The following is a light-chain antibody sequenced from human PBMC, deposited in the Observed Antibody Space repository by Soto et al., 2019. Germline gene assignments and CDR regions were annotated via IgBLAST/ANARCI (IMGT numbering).Light chain of an antibody. CDR2: EVS. Sequence: QSVLTQPPSASGSPGQSVTISCTGTSSDVGDYNYVSWYQHHPGKAPKLMIYEVSKRPSGVPDRFSGSKSGNTASLTVSGLQAEDEADYYCTSYAGSNSVVFGGGTKVTVL. V-gene: IGLV2-8*01. CDR3: TSYAGSNSVV. J-gene: IGLJ2*01. CDR1: SSDVGDYNY.